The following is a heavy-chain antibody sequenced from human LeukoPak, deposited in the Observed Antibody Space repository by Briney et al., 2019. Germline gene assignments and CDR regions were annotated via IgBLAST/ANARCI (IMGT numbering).Heavy chain of an antibody. CDR3: ARGYSSGWYESYYYYYYYMDV. J-gene: IGHJ6*03. D-gene: IGHD6-19*01. V-gene: IGHV1-8*02. CDR2: MNPNSGNT. Sequence: ASVKVSCKAPGYTFTSYGISWVRQATGQGLEWMGWMNPNSGNTGYAQKFQGRVTMTRNTSISTAYMELSSLRSEDTAVYYCARGYSSGWYESYYYYYYYMDVWGKGTTVTVSS. CDR1: GYTFTSYG.